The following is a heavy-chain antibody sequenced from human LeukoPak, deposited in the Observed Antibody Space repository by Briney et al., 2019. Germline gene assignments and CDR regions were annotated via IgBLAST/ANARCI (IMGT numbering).Heavy chain of an antibody. D-gene: IGHD5-18*01. CDR2: IRYDGSNK. CDR3: AKDDSGYSYGYAGPEDY. J-gene: IGHJ4*02. V-gene: IGHV3-30*02. Sequence: GGSLRLSCAASGFTFSSYGMHWVRQAPGEGLEWVAFIRYDGSNKYYADSVKGRFTISRDNSKNTLYLQMNSLRAEDTAVYYCAKDDSGYSYGYAGPEDYWGQGTLVTVSS. CDR1: GFTFSSYG.